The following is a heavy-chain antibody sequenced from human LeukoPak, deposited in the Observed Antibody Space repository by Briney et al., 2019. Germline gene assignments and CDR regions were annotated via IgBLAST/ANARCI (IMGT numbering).Heavy chain of an antibody. J-gene: IGHJ4*02. Sequence: GGSLRLSCAASGFTFSSYAMSWVRQAPGKGLEWVSVISGSGATTYYADSVKGRFTISRDNSKNTLYLQMNSLRAEDTAVYYCARDAGYSYCDYWGQGTLVTVSS. D-gene: IGHD5-18*01. CDR1: GFTFSSYA. CDR2: ISGSGATT. CDR3: ARDAGYSYCDY. V-gene: IGHV3-23*01.